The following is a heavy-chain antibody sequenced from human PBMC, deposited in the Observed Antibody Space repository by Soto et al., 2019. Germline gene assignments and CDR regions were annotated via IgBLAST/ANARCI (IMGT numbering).Heavy chain of an antibody. Sequence: ASVKVSCKASGYTFTGYYMHWVRQAPGQGLEWMGWINPNSGGTNYAQKFQGRVTMTRDTSISTAYMELSRLRSDDTAVYYCARPTESYYYDSSGYNPFDYWGQGTLVTVSS. CDR3: ARPTESYYYDSSGYNPFDY. CDR1: GYTFTGYY. J-gene: IGHJ4*02. D-gene: IGHD3-22*01. V-gene: IGHV1-2*02. CDR2: INPNSGGT.